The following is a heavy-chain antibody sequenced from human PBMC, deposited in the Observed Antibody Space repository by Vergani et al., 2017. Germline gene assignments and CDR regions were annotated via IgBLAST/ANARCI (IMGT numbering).Heavy chain of an antibody. Sequence: QVQLQQWGGGLLKPSETLSLTCVVNGGSFTSYHWTWIRQSPGEGLGWVGDVDHTGRPDYNPSLKSRLTMSVDKNRNLFSLTLNSVTATDTAIYFCARVNTETTGHLYYYYYMDVWGQGTAVTVS. V-gene: IGHV4-34*01. J-gene: IGHJ6*03. CDR2: VDHTGRP. CDR1: GGSFTSYH. D-gene: IGHD4-11*01. CDR3: ARVNTETTGHLYYYYYMDV.